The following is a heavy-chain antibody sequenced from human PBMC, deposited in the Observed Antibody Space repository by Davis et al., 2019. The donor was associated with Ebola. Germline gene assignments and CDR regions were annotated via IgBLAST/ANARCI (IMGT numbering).Heavy chain of an antibody. CDR2: IYSGGST. J-gene: IGHJ6*02. Sequence: GESLKISCAASGFTVSSNYMSWVRQAPGKGLEWVSVIYSGGSTYYADSVKGRFTISRDNSKNTLYLQMNSLRAEDTAAYYCARDSGPFEYHHGMDVWGQGTTVTVSS. CDR3: ARDSGPFEYHHGMDV. CDR1: GFTVSSNY. D-gene: IGHD6-6*01. V-gene: IGHV3-66*01.